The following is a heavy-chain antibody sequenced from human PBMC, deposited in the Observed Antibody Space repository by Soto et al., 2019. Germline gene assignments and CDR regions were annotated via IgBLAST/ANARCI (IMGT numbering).Heavy chain of an antibody. J-gene: IGHJ6*02. CDR2: IWYDGSNK. CDR1: GFTFSSYG. Sequence: QVQLVESGGGVVQPGRSLRLSCAASGFTFSSYGMHWVRQAPGKGLEWVAVIWYDGSNKYYADSVKGRFTISRDNSKNPLYLQMNSLRAEDTAVYYCARDGSGFFYGMDVWGQGTTVTVSS. D-gene: IGHD3-10*01. V-gene: IGHV3-33*01. CDR3: ARDGSGFFYGMDV.